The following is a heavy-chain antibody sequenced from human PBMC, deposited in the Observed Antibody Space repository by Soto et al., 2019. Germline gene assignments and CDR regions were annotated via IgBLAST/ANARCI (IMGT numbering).Heavy chain of an antibody. V-gene: IGHV4-30-4*08. CDR1: GGSISSINDY. CDR3: VRAAAGSYYFDY. Sequence: SETLSLTCTVSGGSISSINDYWGWIRQPPGKGLEWIGYIYYSGSTYYNPSLKSRVTISVDTSKNQFSLKLSSVSAADTAVYYCVRAAAGSYYFDYWGQGTLVT. D-gene: IGHD6-13*01. CDR2: IYYSGST. J-gene: IGHJ4*02.